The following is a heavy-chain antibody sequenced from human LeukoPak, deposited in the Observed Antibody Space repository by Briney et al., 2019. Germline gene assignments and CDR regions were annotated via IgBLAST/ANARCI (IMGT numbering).Heavy chain of an antibody. CDR1: GFTFDDYA. D-gene: IGHD3-3*01. CDR2: ISWNSGCI. J-gene: IGHJ6*02. V-gene: IGHV3-9*01. Sequence: PGGSLRLSCAASGFTFDDYAMHWVRQAPGKGLEWVSGISWNSGCIGYADSVKGRFTISRDNAKNSLYLQMNSLRAEDTALYYCAKDLTYYDFWSGTYGMDVWGQGTTVTVSS. CDR3: AKDLTYYDFWSGTYGMDV.